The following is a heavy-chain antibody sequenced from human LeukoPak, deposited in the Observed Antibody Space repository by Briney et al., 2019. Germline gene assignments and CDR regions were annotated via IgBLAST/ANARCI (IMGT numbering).Heavy chain of an antibody. CDR1: GFTFSSHG. CDR3: AKVTYGSGTYGAFDS. J-gene: IGHJ4*02. V-gene: IGHV3-23*01. D-gene: IGHD3-10*01. CDR2: ISGSGDYT. Sequence: SGGSLRLSCAVSGFTFSSHGMSWVRQAPGKGLEWVSTISGSGDYTYYADSVKGRFTISRDNSKNTLYLQMNSLRAEDTAIYYCAKVTYGSGTYGAFDSWGQGTLVTVSS.